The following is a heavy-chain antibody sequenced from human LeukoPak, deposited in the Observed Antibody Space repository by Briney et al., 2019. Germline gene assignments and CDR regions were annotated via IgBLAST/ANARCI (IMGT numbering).Heavy chain of an antibody. CDR3: AGYSGSYYRYYYYMDV. Sequence: SETLSLTCAVSGYSISSGYYWGWIRQPPGKVLEWIGSIYHSGSTFYNPSLMSRVTISVDTSKNQFSLKLSSVTAADTAVYYCAGYSGSYYRYYYYMDVWGKGTTVTVSS. D-gene: IGHD1-26*01. V-gene: IGHV4-38-2*01. J-gene: IGHJ6*03. CDR2: IYHSGST. CDR1: GYSISSGYY.